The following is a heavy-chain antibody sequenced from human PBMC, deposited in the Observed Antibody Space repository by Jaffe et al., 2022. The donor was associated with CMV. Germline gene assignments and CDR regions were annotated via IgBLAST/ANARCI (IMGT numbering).Heavy chain of an antibody. CDR1: GFTVSQND. Sequence: EVQLVETGGGLIQPGGSLRLSCEVSGFTVSQNDMNWVRQAPGKGLEWVSRIKPGGRTDYVESVKGRFTISRDGFQNTLSLQMHSLRPEDTAVYFCAGWAGDWCWGKGTLVTVSS. D-gene: IGHD7-27*01. V-gene: IGHV3-53*02. J-gene: IGHJ4*02. CDR2: IKPGGRT. CDR3: AGWAGDWC.